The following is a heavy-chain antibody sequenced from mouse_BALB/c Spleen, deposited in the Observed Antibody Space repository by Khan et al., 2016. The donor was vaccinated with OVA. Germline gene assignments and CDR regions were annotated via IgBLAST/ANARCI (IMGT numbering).Heavy chain of an antibody. CDR2: ISNSGST. Sequence: EVKLEESGPGLVKPSQSLSLTCPVTGYSITRDYAWNWIRQFPGNKLEWMGYISNSGSTSYKPSLKSRISITRDTSKNQFFLQLNSVTTEDTATYYCASELGRYYAMDYWGQGTSVTVSS. V-gene: IGHV3-2*02. J-gene: IGHJ4*01. CDR1: GYSITRDYA. D-gene: IGHD4-1*01. CDR3: ASELGRYYAMDY.